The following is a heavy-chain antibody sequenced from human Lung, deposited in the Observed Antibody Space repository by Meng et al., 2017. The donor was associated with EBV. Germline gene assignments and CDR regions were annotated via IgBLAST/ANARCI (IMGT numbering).Heavy chain of an antibody. CDR3: ARDHSVWGFGELTPFYDP. J-gene: IGHJ5*02. CDR2: IYTSGST. D-gene: IGHD3-10*01. V-gene: IGHV4-4*07. Sequence: VKLQGAGPGLVKPSQSLSPPWPVSVWPISSYYWGWIRQPAGKGLEWIGRIYTSGSTNYNPSLKSRVTMSVDTSKNQFSLKLSSVTAADTAVYYCARDHSVWGFGELTPFYDPWGQGTLVTVSS. CDR1: VWPISSYY.